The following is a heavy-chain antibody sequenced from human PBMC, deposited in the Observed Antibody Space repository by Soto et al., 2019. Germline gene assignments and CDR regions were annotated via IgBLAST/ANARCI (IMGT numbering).Heavy chain of an antibody. J-gene: IGHJ4*02. V-gene: IGHV3-23*01. D-gene: IGHD2-2*01. CDR2: ISGGGGSA. CDR3: ASNELLSSTVDY. Sequence: GGSLRLSCAASGFTFNTYAMTWVRQAPGKGLEWVSVISGGGGSASYSDSVRGRLTVSRDNSKNTLYLQMNSLRAEDTAVYYCASNELLSSTVDYWGQGTLVTVSS. CDR1: GFTFNTYA.